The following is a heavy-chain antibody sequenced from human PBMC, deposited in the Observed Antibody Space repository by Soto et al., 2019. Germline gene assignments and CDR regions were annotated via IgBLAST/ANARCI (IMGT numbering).Heavy chain of an antibody. Sequence: SETLSLTCTVSGGSISSYYWSWIRQPPGEGLEWIGYIYYSGSTNYNPSLKSRVTISVDTSKNQFSLKLSSVTAADTAVYYCARGLSGSYFDYWGQGTLVTVSS. V-gene: IGHV4-59*01. CDR1: GGSISSYY. D-gene: IGHD3-10*01. J-gene: IGHJ4*02. CDR2: IYYSGST. CDR3: ARGLSGSYFDY.